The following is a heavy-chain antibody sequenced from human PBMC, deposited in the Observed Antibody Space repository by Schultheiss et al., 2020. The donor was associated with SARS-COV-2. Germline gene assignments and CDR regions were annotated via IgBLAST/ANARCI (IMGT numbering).Heavy chain of an antibody. V-gene: IGHV1-2*04. D-gene: IGHD1-26*01. Sequence: ASVKVSCKASGYTFTGYYMHWVRQAPGQGLEWMGWINPNSGGTNYAQKFQGWVTMTRDTSFSTAYMELSRLRSDDTAVYYCARDDGGSYWGGDFDYWGQGTLVTVSS. CDR3: ARDDGGSYWGGDFDY. J-gene: IGHJ4*02. CDR2: INPNSGGT. CDR1: GYTFTGYY.